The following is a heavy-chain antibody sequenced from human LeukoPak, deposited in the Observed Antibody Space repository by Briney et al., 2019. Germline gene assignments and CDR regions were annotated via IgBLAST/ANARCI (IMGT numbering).Heavy chain of an antibody. Sequence: PSETLSLTCAVYGGSFSGYYWSWIRQPPGKGLEWIGEINHSGSTNYNPSLKSRVTISVDTAKNQFSLKLSSVTAADAAVYYCARGGSSSWYEYYFDYWGQGTLVTVSS. CDR3: ARGGSSSWYEYYFDY. J-gene: IGHJ4*02. CDR1: GGSFSGYY. D-gene: IGHD6-13*01. CDR2: INHSGST. V-gene: IGHV4-34*01.